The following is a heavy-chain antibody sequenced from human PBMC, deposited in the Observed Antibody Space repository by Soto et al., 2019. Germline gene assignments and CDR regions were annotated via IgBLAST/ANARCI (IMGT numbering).Heavy chain of an antibody. D-gene: IGHD3-22*01. CDR1: GFTFSSYG. Sequence: GGSLRLSCAASGFTFSSYGMHWVRQAPGKGLEWVAVISYDGSNKYYADSVKGRFTISRDNSKNTLYLQMNSLRAEDTAVYYCAKIYYYDSSGYYPDAFDIWGQGTMVTVS. CDR3: AKIYYYDSSGYYPDAFDI. V-gene: IGHV3-30*18. CDR2: ISYDGSNK. J-gene: IGHJ3*02.